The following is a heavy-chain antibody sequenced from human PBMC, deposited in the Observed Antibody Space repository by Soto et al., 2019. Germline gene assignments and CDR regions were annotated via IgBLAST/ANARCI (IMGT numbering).Heavy chain of an antibody. CDR2: INPKSGGT. V-gene: IGHV1-2*02. Sequence: ASVKVSCKTSGYTFSAYYMHWVRQAPGQGLEWMGWINPKSGGTLYAQKFQGRVTMTRDTSISTAYMELSRLRSDDTAVYYCARGRKFEYATSGYSVYWGQGTLVTVSS. CDR1: GYTFSAYY. D-gene: IGHD3-22*01. CDR3: ARGRKFEYATSGYSVY. J-gene: IGHJ4*02.